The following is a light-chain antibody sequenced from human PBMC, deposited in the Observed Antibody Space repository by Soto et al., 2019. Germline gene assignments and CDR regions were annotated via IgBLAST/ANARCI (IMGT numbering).Light chain of an antibody. CDR2: DVS. Sequence: QSALTQPRSVSGSPGQSVAISCTGTSSDDGGYYYVSWYQRHPGKAPKLMIYDVSKRPSGVPDRFSCSKSGNTASLTISGLQAEDEADYYCCSYAGSYTVVFGGGAKLTVL. V-gene: IGLV2-11*01. J-gene: IGLJ2*01. CDR3: CSYAGSYTVV. CDR1: SSDDGGYYY.